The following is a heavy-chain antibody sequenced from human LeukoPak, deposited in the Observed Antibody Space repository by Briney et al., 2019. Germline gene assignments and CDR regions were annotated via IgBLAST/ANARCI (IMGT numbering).Heavy chain of an antibody. J-gene: IGHJ4*02. Sequence: SETLSLTCTVSGGSISSYYWSWIRQPPGKGLEWIGYFYYSGSTNYNPSLKSRVTISVDTSKNQFSLKLSSVTAADTAVYYCARCDRYGGNTEFLFDYWGQGTLVTVSS. CDR1: GGSISSYY. D-gene: IGHD4-23*01. V-gene: IGHV4-59*01. CDR3: ARCDRYGGNTEFLFDY. CDR2: FYYSGST.